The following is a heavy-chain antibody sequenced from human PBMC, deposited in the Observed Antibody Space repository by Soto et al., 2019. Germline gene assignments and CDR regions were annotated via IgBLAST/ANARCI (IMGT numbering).Heavy chain of an antibody. CDR2: ISGRGST. CDR3: AKEKDYEYVWGTYRYASDN. D-gene: IGHD3-16*02. J-gene: IGHJ4*02. V-gene: IGHV3-23*01. Sequence: EVQLLESWGGLLQPGESLRLSCAASGFTFSSYAMSWVRQAPGKGLEWVSSISGRGSTNYADSVKGRFTISRDNSKNTLYLQMNSLRADATAVYYCAKEKDYEYVWGTYRYASDNWGQGTLVTVSS. CDR1: GFTFSSYA.